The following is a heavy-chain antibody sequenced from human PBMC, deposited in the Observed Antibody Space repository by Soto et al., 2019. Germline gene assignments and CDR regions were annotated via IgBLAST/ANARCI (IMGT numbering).Heavy chain of an antibody. CDR3: ARVGSSSGFYFDY. D-gene: IGHD6-6*01. V-gene: IGHV3-30-3*01. Sequence: GGSLRLSCEASEFSFNYYSMHWVRQAPGKGLEWVAVISYDGTNEYYADSVEGRFIISRDNSENTLYLQMNSLRAEDTAVYYCARVGSSSGFYFDYWGQGTLVTVSS. J-gene: IGHJ4*02. CDR2: ISYDGTNE. CDR1: EFSFNYYS.